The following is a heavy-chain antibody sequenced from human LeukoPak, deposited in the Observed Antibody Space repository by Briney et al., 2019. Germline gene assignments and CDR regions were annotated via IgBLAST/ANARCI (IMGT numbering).Heavy chain of an antibody. Sequence: GGSLRLSCAASGFTVSSNYMSWVRQAPGKGLEWVSVIYSGGGTYYADSVKGRFTISRDNSKNTLYLQMNSLRAEDTAVYYCASAKGTSAMNGAFDIWGQGTMVTVSS. CDR3: ASAKGTSAMNGAFDI. J-gene: IGHJ3*02. V-gene: IGHV3-53*01. CDR1: GFTVSSNY. D-gene: IGHD2-2*01. CDR2: IYSGGGT.